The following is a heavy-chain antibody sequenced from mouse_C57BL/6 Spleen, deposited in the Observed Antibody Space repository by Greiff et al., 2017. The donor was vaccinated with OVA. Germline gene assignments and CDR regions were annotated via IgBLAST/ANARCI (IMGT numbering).Heavy chain of an antibody. J-gene: IGHJ1*03. CDR1: GFTFSSYA. CDR3: ARDRGTIPSYYCSSSYDYWYFDV. Sequence: EVQLQQSGGGLVKPGGSLKLSCAASGFTFSSYAMSWVRQTPEKRLEWVATISDGGSYTYYPDNVKGRFTISRDNAKNNLYLQMSHLKSEDTAMYYCARDRGTIPSYYCSSSYDYWYFDVWGTGTTVTVSS. D-gene: IGHD1-1*01. V-gene: IGHV5-4*01. CDR2: ISDGGSYT.